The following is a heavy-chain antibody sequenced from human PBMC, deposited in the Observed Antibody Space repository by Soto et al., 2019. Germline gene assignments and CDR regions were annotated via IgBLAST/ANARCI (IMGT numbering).Heavy chain of an antibody. J-gene: IGHJ6*02. CDR3: ARDGQGLAPYALDV. CDR1: GFTFSGHA. D-gene: IGHD6-19*01. V-gene: IGHV3-33*01. CDR2: IWYDGSNK. Sequence: QVQLVESGGGVAQPGRSLRLSCTVSGFTFSGHAMHWVRQAPGKGLEWVTQIWYDGSNKYYAESVKGRFTISRDNSKNTLYLQMNSLRVEDTAVYYCARDGQGLAPYALDVWGQGTSVTVYS.